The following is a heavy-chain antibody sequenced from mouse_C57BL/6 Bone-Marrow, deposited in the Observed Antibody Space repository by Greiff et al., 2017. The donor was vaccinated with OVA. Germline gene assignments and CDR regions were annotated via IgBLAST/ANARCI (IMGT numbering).Heavy chain of an antibody. CDR1: GYTFTSYW. J-gene: IGHJ3*01. Sequence: VKLQHPGAELVKPGASVKMSCKASGYTFTSYWITWVKQRPGQGLEWIGDIYPGSGSTNYNEKFKSKATLTVDTSSSTAYMQLSSLTSEDSAVYYCARGGSSPAWFAYWGQGTLVTVSA. CDR2: IYPGSGST. D-gene: IGHD1-1*01. V-gene: IGHV1-55*01. CDR3: ARGGSSPAWFAY.